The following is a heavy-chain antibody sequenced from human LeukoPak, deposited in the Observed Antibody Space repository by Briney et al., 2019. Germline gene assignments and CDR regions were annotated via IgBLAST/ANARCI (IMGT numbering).Heavy chain of an antibody. D-gene: IGHD6-19*01. CDR1: GFTLRSYD. V-gene: IGHV3-13*01. J-gene: IGHJ4*02. CDR3: ARGGIQVSGIDEIDY. CDR2: IGISGDT. Sequence: GSLRLSCAASGFTLRSYDMHWVRQVTGKGLEWVSAIGISGDTYYPDSVKGRFTISRENAKNSLYLQMNSLTAGDTAVYYCARGGIQVSGIDEIDYWGQGTLVTVSS.